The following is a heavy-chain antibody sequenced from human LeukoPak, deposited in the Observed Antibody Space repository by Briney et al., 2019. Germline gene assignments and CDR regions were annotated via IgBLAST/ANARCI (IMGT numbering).Heavy chain of an antibody. CDR3: AKAPVTSCRGAYCFRFDS. J-gene: IGHJ4*02. D-gene: IGHD2-21*01. CDR1: DVTLSTYA. Sequence: GALILSCAASDVTLSTYANCWGRQPPAEGVEWVAATSSSGAGTNHEASVRGRFTISRDNSKNTLYLQMNSLRADDAAVYFCAKAPVTSCRGAYCFRFDSWGQGTLVTVSS. CDR2: TSSSGAGT. V-gene: IGHV3-23*01.